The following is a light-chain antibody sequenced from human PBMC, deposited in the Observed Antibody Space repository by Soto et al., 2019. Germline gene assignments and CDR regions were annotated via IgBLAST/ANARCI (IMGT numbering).Light chain of an antibody. CDR3: QQYGRSPHS. CDR2: GAS. V-gene: IGKV3-20*01. J-gene: IGKJ2*03. Sequence: EIVLTQSPGTLSLSPGERATLSCRASQSVSSSYLAWYQQKPGQAPRLLIYGASSRATGIPDRFSGSGSGTDFTLTINRLEPEDSAIYYCQQYGRSPHSFGRGTHLEIK. CDR1: QSVSSSY.